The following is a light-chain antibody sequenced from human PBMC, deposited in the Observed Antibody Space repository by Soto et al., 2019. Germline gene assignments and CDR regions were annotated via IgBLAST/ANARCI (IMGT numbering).Light chain of an antibody. CDR2: GVS. Sequence: EIVLTRSPGTLALSLGDGATLSCRASQTVNRNYLAWYHQKPGQPPRLLIYGVSNRATGVPDRFSGGGSGTEFTLTIVSLEPDDFGTYYCQQYIDSPRTFGQGTRVEV. CDR3: QQYIDSPRT. V-gene: IGKV3-20*01. J-gene: IGKJ1*01. CDR1: QTVNRNY.